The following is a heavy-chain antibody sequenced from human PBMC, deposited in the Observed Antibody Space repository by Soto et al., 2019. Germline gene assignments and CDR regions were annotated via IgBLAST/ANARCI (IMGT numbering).Heavy chain of an antibody. V-gene: IGHV3-15*01. CDR1: GFTFSSYG. Sequence: GGSLRLSCAASGFTFSSYGMHWVRQAPGKGLEWVGRIKSKTDGGTTDYAAPVKGRFTISRDDSKNTLYLQMNSLKTEDTAVYYCTTSSGSYYLRPNAFDIWGQGTMVTVSS. D-gene: IGHD1-26*01. J-gene: IGHJ3*02. CDR3: TTSSGSYYLRPNAFDI. CDR2: IKSKTDGGTT.